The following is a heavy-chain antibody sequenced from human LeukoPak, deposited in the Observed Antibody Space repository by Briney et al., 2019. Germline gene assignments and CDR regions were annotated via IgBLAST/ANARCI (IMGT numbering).Heavy chain of an antibody. CDR3: ARVRNSGSYFGAFDI. V-gene: IGHV3-30*02. Sequence: PGGSLRLSCAASGFTFSSYGMHWDRQAPGKGLEWVAFIRNDGSNKYYVDSVKGRFTISRDNSKNTLYLQMNSLRAEDMAVYYCARVRNSGSYFGAFDIWGQGTMVTVSS. CDR2: IRNDGSNK. J-gene: IGHJ3*02. CDR1: GFTFSSYG. D-gene: IGHD1-26*01.